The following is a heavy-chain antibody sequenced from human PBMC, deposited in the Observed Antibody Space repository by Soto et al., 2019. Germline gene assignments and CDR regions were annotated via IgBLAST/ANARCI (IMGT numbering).Heavy chain of an antibody. J-gene: IGHJ4*02. CDR3: ARWTSRGCYDS. CDR2: INPKSDET. CDR1: GYTFPANY. D-gene: IGHD3-16*01. V-gene: IGHV1-2*02. Sequence: QVQLVQSGAEVKKPGASVRVSCRTSGYTFPANYIHGVRQPPGKGLEWMGWINPKSDETKFAQKFQGRVALTKDTPSNTVHLDVANLRSEDTAVYYCARWTSRGCYDSWGQGTLITASS.